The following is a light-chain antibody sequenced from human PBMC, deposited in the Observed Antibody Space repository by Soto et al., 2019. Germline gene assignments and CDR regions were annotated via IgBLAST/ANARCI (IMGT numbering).Light chain of an antibody. CDR2: DVS. CDR3: CSYVGSVL. Sequence: QSVLTQPRSVSGSPGQSVTISCTGTSSDIGGYNYISWYQQHPGKAPKLMIYDVSKRPSGVPDRFSGSKSGNTASLTISGLQAEDEADYYCCSYVGSVLFGGGTKLTVL. CDR1: SSDIGGYNY. J-gene: IGLJ2*01. V-gene: IGLV2-11*01.